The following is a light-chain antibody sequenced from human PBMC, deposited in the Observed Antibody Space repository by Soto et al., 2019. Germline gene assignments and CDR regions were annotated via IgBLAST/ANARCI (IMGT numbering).Light chain of an antibody. CDR3: QQRSNWPPIT. J-gene: IGKJ5*01. Sequence: EIVLTQSPATLSLSPGERATLSCRASQSVGTYLAWYQQKPGQPPRLLLYDASNRATGIPARFSGSGSATDFTPTISSLEPEDFAIYYCQQRSNWPPITFGQGTRLEIK. V-gene: IGKV3-11*01. CDR1: QSVGTY. CDR2: DAS.